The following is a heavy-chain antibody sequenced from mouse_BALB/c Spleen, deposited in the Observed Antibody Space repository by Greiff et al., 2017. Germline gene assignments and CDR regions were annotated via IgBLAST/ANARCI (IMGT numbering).Heavy chain of an antibody. CDR1: GYTFTSYY. CDR3: TRSRTVVAKDYAMDY. CDR2: INPSNGGT. J-gene: IGHJ4*01. D-gene: IGHD1-1*01. Sequence: QVQLKESGAELVKPGASVKLSCKASGYTFTSYYMYWVKQRPGQGLEWIGEINPSNGGTNFNEKFKSKATLTVDKSSSTAYMQLSSLTSEDSAVYYCTRSRTVVAKDYAMDYWGQGTSVTVSS. V-gene: IGHV1S81*02.